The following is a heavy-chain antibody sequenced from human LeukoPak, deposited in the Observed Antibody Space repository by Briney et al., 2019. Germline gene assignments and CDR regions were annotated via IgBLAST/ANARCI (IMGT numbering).Heavy chain of an antibody. CDR3: AKRLDYGDYAFDY. Sequence: GGSLRLSCAASEFTFSNAWMSWVRQAPGKGLEWVSAISGSGGSTYYADSVKGRFTISRDNSKNTLYLQMNSLRAEDTAVYYCAKRLDYGDYAFDYWGQGTLVTVSS. J-gene: IGHJ4*02. D-gene: IGHD4-17*01. V-gene: IGHV3-23*01. CDR2: ISGSGGST. CDR1: EFTFSNAW.